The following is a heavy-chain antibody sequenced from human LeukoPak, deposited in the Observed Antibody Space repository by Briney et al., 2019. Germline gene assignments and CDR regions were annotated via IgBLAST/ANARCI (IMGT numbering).Heavy chain of an antibody. CDR2: IISKTGGGTT. CDR1: GFTFTNVW. Sequence: PGGSLRLSCAASGFTFTNVWMSWVRQSPGKGLEWVGRIISKTGGGTTDYAAPVKGRFTISRDNAKNSLYLQMNSLRDEDTAVYYCARVFVGYCSGGSCPWDYWGQGTLVTVSS. J-gene: IGHJ4*02. D-gene: IGHD2-15*01. V-gene: IGHV3-15*01. CDR3: ARVFVGYCSGGSCPWDY.